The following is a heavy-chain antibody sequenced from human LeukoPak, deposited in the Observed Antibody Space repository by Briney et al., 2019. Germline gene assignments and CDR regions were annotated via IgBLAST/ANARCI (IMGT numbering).Heavy chain of an antibody. CDR3: ARAATVTTPVDY. CDR1: GGSFSGDYY. J-gene: IGHJ4*02. Sequence: SETLSLTCAVYGGSFSGDYYWSWIRQPPGKGLEWIGYIYYSGSTYYNPSLKSRVTISVDTSKNQFSLKLSSVTAADTAVYYCARAATVTTPVDYWAREPWSPSPQ. D-gene: IGHD4-17*01. V-gene: IGHV4-30-4*01. CDR2: IYYSGST.